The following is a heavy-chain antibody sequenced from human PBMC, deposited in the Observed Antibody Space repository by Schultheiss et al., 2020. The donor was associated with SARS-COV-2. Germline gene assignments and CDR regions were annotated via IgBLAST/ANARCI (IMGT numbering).Heavy chain of an antibody. CDR2: IYHSGST. V-gene: IGHV4-38-2*01. CDR3: ARGPFTVTTHPPDY. J-gene: IGHJ4*02. CDR1: GYSISSGYY. D-gene: IGHD4-17*01. Sequence: SETLSLTCAVSGYSISSGYYWGWIRQPPGKGLEWIGSIYHSGSTTYNPSLKSRVTISEDTSKKQFSLKLNSVTAADTAVYYCARGPFTVTTHPPDYWGQGTLVTVSS.